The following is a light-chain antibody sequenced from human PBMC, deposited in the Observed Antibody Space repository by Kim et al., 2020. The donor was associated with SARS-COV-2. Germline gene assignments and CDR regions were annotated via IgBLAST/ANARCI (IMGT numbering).Light chain of an antibody. Sequence: AIQMTQSPSSLSASVGDRVTITRRASQGIRNDLGWYQQKPGRAPNLLIYATSTLQSGVPSRFSGSGSGTDFTLTISSLQPEDVATYYCLQDYDYPLPFGGGTKLEI. CDR3: LQDYDYPLP. CDR1: QGIRND. J-gene: IGKJ4*01. V-gene: IGKV1-6*01. CDR2: ATS.